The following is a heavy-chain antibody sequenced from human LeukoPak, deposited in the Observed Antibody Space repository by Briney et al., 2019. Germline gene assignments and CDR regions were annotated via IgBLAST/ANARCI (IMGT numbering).Heavy chain of an antibody. V-gene: IGHV3-30*19. D-gene: IGHD3-10*01. Sequence: GGSLRLSCAASGFIFSNYGMHWVRQAPGKGLEWLAFITSDGYNKYYTDPVKGRFTISRDNSDNTLYLQMNSLRPEDTAVYYCARELQPWFPFDDCGQGILVTVSS. J-gene: IGHJ4*02. CDR2: ITSDGYNK. CDR1: GFIFSNYG. CDR3: ARELQPWFPFDD.